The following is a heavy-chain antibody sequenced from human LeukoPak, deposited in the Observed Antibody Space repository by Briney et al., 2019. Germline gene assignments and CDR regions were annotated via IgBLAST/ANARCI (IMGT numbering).Heavy chain of an antibody. J-gene: IGHJ4*02. CDR1: GYTFTGYY. D-gene: IGHD3-3*01. Sequence: ASVKVSCKASGYTFTGYYMHWVRQAPGQGLEWMGWINPNSGGTNYAQKFQGRVTMTRDTSISTVYMELSRLRSDDTAVYYCARVRSMESRDPPQIDYWGQGTLVTVSS. CDR3: ARVRSMESRDPPQIDY. CDR2: INPNSGGT. V-gene: IGHV1-2*02.